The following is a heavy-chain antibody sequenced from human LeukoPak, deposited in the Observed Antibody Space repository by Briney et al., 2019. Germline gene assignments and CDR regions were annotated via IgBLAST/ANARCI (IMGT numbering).Heavy chain of an antibody. J-gene: IGHJ5*02. CDR1: GYTFTSYY. CDR2: INPSGGST. D-gene: IGHD1/OR15-1a*01. CDR3: ARDLNNRRGFDP. V-gene: IGHV1-46*01. Sequence: ASVKVSCKASGYTFTSYYMHRVRQAPGQGLEWMGIINPSGGSTSYAQKFQGRVTMTRDTSTSTVYMELSSLRSEDTAVYYCARDLNNRRGFDPWGQGTLVTVSS.